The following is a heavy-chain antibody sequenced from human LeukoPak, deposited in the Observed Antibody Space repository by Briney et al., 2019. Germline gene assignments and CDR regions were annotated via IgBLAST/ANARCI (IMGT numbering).Heavy chain of an antibody. Sequence: GGSPRLSCAASGFTFSSYGMHWVGQAPGKGLEWVAFIRYDGSNKYYADSVKGRFTISRDNSKNTLYLQMNSLRAEDTAVYYCRYYGSGSYYTLDYWGQGTLVTVSS. D-gene: IGHD3-10*01. CDR3: RYYGSGSYYTLDY. CDR1: GFTFSSYG. CDR2: IRYDGSNK. J-gene: IGHJ4*02. V-gene: IGHV3-30*02.